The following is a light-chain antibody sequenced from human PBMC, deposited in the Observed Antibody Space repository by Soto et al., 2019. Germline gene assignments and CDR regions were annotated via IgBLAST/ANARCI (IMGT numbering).Light chain of an antibody. V-gene: IGKV1-8*01. J-gene: IGKJ4*01. CDR1: QGISSY. CDR2: AAS. CDR3: QQYYSYPLT. Sequence: PSSLSASTGDRVTITCRASQGISSYLAWYQQKPGKAPKLLIYAASTLQSGVPSRFSGSGSGTDFTLTISCLQSEDFATYYCQQYYSYPLTFGGGTKVDIK.